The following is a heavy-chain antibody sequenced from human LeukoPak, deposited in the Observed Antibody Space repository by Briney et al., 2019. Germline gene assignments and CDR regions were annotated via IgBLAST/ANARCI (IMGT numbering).Heavy chain of an antibody. Sequence: GGSLRLSCAASGFTFSSYNVTWVRQSPGKGLEWVAIIKQDGSDKYYVDSVKGRFTISRDNAKNSLYLQMSSLRAEDTAVYYCARGGHRQKEFWGQGTLVTVSS. CDR2: IKQDGSDK. D-gene: IGHD3-10*01. J-gene: IGHJ4*02. CDR3: ARGGHRQKEF. V-gene: IGHV3-7*01. CDR1: GFTFSSYN.